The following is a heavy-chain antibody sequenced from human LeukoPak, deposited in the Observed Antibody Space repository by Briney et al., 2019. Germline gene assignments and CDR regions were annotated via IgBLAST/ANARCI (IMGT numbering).Heavy chain of an antibody. CDR3: ARDQVTAAGTGGLGY. CDR1: GGSVRGDRYY. CDR2: IYHSGST. Sequence: SETLSLTCTVSGGSVRGDRYYWNWIRQPPGKGLEWVGEIYHSGSTIYNPTLKSRVTISVDMSKNQFSLKLNSVTAADTAVYFCARDQVTAAGTGGLGYWGQGTLVTVSS. J-gene: IGHJ4*02. D-gene: IGHD6-13*01. V-gene: IGHV4-61*01.